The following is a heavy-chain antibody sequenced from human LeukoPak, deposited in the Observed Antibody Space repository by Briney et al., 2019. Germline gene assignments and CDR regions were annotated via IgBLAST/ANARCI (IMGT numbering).Heavy chain of an antibody. CDR3: AKDMSYGGYSGYDY. D-gene: IGHD5-12*01. CDR2: ISWNSNSI. J-gene: IGHJ4*02. CDR1: GFTFDDYA. V-gene: IGHV3-9*03. Sequence: PGRSLRLSCAASGFTFDDYAMHWVRQAPGKGLEWVSGISWNSNSIACADSVKGRFTISRDNAKNSLYLHMNSLRAEDMALYYCAKDMSYGGYSGYDYWGQGTLVTVSS.